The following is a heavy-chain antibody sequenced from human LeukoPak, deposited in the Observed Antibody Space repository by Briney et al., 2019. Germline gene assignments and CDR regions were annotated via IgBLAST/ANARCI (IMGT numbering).Heavy chain of an antibody. V-gene: IGHV4-59*01. CDR2: IYYSGST. Sequence: SETLSLTCTVSGGSISGYYWSWIRQPPGKGLEWIGYIYYSGSTTYNPSLKSRVTISVDTSKNQFSLKLSSVTAADTAVYYCARDPGGYSYGDYYYYGMDVWGQGTTVTVSS. J-gene: IGHJ6*02. D-gene: IGHD5-18*01. CDR3: ARDPGGYSYGDYYYYGMDV. CDR1: GGSISGYY.